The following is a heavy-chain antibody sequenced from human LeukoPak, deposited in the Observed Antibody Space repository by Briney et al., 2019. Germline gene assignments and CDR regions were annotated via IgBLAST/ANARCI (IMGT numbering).Heavy chain of an antibody. CDR3: ARPPRSGYSYRSGIWFDP. D-gene: IGHD5-18*01. CDR1: GGSFSGYY. J-gene: IGHJ5*02. Sequence: KTSETLSLTCAVYGGSFSGYYWSWIRQPPGKGLEWIGEINHSGSTNYNPSLKSRVTISVDTSKNQFSLKLSSVTAADTAVYYCARPPRSGYSYRSGIWFDPWGQGTLVTVSS. CDR2: INHSGST. V-gene: IGHV4-34*01.